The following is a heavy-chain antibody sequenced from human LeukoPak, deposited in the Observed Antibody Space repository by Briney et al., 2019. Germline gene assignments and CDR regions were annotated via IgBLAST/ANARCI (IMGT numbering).Heavy chain of an antibody. J-gene: IGHJ4*02. CDR1: VYTFTGSG. CDR3: ARGITRTPLSY. D-gene: IGHD1-20*01. Sequence: ASVKVSCKPSVYTFTGSGISWVRPALEQGLGWMGWISVYIGNTNYAQKLQGRVTMTTDTSTSTAYMELRSLRSDDTAVYYCARGITRTPLSYWGQGTLVTVSS. CDR2: ISVYIGNT. V-gene: IGHV1-18*01.